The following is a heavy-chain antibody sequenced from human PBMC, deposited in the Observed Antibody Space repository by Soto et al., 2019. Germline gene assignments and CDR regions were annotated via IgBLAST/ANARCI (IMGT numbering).Heavy chain of an antibody. D-gene: IGHD2-21*02. CDR3: ARRFSGGDEDWFDP. V-gene: IGHV1-3*01. J-gene: IGHJ5*02. CDR1: GYTFTSYA. Sequence: QVQLVQSGAEVKKPGASVTVSCKASGYTFTSYAMHWVRQAPGQRLEWMGWINAGNGNTKYSQKVQVRVTITMDTSASTAYIERSSLRSEDTAVYYCARRFSGGDEDWFDPWCQGTLVTFSS. CDR2: INAGNGNT.